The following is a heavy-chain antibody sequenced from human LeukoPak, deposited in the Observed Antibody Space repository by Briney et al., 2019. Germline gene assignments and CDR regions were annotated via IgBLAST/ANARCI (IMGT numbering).Heavy chain of an antibody. J-gene: IGHJ4*02. Sequence: GGSLRLSCAASGFTFSSYAMSWVRQAPGKGLEWVAVIWYDGSNKYYADSVKGRFTISRDNSKNTLYLQMNSLRAEDTAVYYCARMESTTVDYWGQGTLVTVSS. CDR2: IWYDGSNK. D-gene: IGHD4-17*01. CDR1: GFTFSSYA. CDR3: ARMESTTVDY. V-gene: IGHV3-33*08.